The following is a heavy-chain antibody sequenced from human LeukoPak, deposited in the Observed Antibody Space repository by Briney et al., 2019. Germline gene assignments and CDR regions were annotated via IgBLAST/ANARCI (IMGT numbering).Heavy chain of an antibody. J-gene: IGHJ4*02. V-gene: IGHV3-11*04. CDR3: VRGLTLGSAGFDY. Sequence: PGGSLRLSCVASGFTVSNNYMNWVRQAPGKGLEWISYISSSGDIIFYADSVKGRFSISRDNAKNSLFLQMNSLRVEDTAVYYCVRGLTLGSAGFDYWGQGTLLTVSS. D-gene: IGHD3-9*01. CDR2: ISSSGDII. CDR1: GFTVSNNY.